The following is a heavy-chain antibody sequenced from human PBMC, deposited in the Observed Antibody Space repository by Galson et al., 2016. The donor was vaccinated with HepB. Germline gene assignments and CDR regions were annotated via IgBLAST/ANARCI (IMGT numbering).Heavy chain of an antibody. D-gene: IGHD6-13*01. CDR3: TRAVYSLSWLLYYGMDV. CDR2: ISGDGSST. Sequence: SLRLSCAASGFTFSSYAMSWVRQAPGKGLEWVSRISGDGSSTSYADSVKGRFTISRDNAKNTLYLQLNSLRGEDTAVYYCTRAVYSLSWLLYYGMDVWGQGTTVTVSS. J-gene: IGHJ6*02. CDR1: GFTFSSYA. V-gene: IGHV3-74*01.